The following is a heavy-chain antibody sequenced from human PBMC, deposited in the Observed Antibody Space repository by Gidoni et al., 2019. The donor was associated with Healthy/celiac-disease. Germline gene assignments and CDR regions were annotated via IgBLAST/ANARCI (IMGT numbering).Heavy chain of an antibody. CDR3: AREGYDILTAKLFDP. CDR1: GLTFSSYS. CDR2: ISSSSSYI. J-gene: IGHJ5*02. Sequence: EVQLVESGGGLVKPGGSLRLSCAASGLTFSSYSMNWVRQAPGKGLEWVSSISSSSSYIYYADSVKGRFTISRDNAKNSLYLQMNSLRAEDTAVYYCAREGYDILTAKLFDPWGQGTLVTVSS. D-gene: IGHD3-9*01. V-gene: IGHV3-21*01.